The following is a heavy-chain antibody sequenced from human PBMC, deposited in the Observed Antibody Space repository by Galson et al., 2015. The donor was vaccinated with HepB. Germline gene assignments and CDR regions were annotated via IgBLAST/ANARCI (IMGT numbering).Heavy chain of an antibody. CDR2: INSDGSST. CDR3: ARDHDRRSRFLEWSQIYYYYYGMDV. CDR1: GFTFSSYR. D-gene: IGHD3-3*01. J-gene: IGHJ6*02. V-gene: IGHV3-74*01. Sequence: SLRLSCAASGFTFSSYRMHWVRQAPGKGLVWVSRINSDGSSTSYADSVKGRFTISRDNAKNTLYLQMNSLRAEDTAVYYCARDHDRRSRFLEWSQIYYYYYGMDVWGQGTTVTVSS.